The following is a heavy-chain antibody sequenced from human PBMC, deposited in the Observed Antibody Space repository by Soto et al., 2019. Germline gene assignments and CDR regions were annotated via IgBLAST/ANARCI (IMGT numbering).Heavy chain of an antibody. J-gene: IGHJ5*02. CDR1: GYTFTSYG. Sequence: GASVKVSCKASGYTFTSYGISWVRQAPGQGLEWMGWISAYNGNTNYAQKLQGRVTMTTDTSTSTAYMELRSLRSDDTAVYYCARTAPQQGDVRNWFDPWGQGTLVTLSS. V-gene: IGHV1-18*04. CDR2: ISAYNGNT. D-gene: IGHD2-21*02. CDR3: ARTAPQQGDVRNWFDP.